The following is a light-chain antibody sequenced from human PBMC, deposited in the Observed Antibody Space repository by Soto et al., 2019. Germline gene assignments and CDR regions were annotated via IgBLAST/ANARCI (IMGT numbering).Light chain of an antibody. CDR2: DTS. J-gene: IGKJ4*01. CDR1: QSVSHF. CDR3: QQRTDWPT. Sequence: EIVLTQSPATLSLSPGESATLSCRASQSVSHFLAWYQQKPGQAPRLLIYDTSSRATGIPGRFSGSGSGTDFTLTIDILAPADAAVYYCQQRTDWPTFGGGTKVEI. V-gene: IGKV3-11*01.